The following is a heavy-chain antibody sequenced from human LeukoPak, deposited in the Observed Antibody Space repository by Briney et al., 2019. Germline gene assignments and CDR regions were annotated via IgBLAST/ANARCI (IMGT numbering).Heavy chain of an antibody. V-gene: IGHV4-31*03. CDR3: ARDGGGYTYGGDYYYYMDV. CDR2: IYCSGIT. CDR1: GGSINSGAHF. J-gene: IGHJ6*03. D-gene: IGHD5-18*01. Sequence: PSETLSLTCTVSGGSINSGAHFWSWLRPHPGKGMVWIGYIYCSGITHYTPSLKGRISMSGDASKNQFSLKLTSVTAADTAVYYCARDGGGYTYGGDYYYYMDVWGKGTTVTVSS.